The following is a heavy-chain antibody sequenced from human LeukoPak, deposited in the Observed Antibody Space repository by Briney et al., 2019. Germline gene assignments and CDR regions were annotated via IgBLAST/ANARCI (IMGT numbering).Heavy chain of an antibody. CDR3: ARGGGSYPYYFDY. V-gene: IGHV3-21*01. D-gene: IGHD1-26*01. CDR1: GLTFSSYS. J-gene: IGHJ4*02. Sequence: GGSLRLSCAASGLTFSSYSMNWVRQAPGKGLEWVSFISSSSSYIYYADSVKGRFTISRDNAKNSLYLQMNSLRAEDTAVYYCARGGGSYPYYFDYWGQGTLVTVSS. CDR2: ISSSSSYI.